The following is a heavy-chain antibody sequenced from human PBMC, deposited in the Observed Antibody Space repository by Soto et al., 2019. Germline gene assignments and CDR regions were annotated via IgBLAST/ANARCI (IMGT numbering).Heavy chain of an antibody. CDR1: GFTFSNAW. V-gene: IGHV3-15*01. J-gene: IGHJ4*02. CDR2: IKSKTDGGTT. CDR3: TTELLPRNYYGSGNRVARYY. D-gene: IGHD3-10*01. Sequence: EVQLVESGGGLVKPGGSLRLSCAASGFTFSNAWMSWVRQAPGKGLEWVGRIKSKTDGGTTDYAAPVKGRFTISRDDSKNTLYLQMNSLKTEDTAVYYCTTELLPRNYYGSGNRVARYYWGQGTLVTVSS.